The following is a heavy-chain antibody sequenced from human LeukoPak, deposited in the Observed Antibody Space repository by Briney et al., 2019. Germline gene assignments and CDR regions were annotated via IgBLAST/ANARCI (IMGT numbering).Heavy chain of an antibody. CDR2: ISDNSYWI. Sequence: GGSLRLSCTASGFTFSAYSMSWVRQAPGKGLEWVSSISDNSYWIYYADSVEGRFIISRDNAKNSLYLQMNSLRVEDTAVYYCANHLACGSTSCPPFDDWGQGTLVTASS. J-gene: IGHJ4*02. D-gene: IGHD2-2*01. CDR1: GFTFSAYS. V-gene: IGHV3-21*01. CDR3: ANHLACGSTSCPPFDD.